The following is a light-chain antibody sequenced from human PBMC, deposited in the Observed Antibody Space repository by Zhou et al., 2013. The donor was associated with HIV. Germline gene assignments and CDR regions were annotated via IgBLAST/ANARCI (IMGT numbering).Light chain of an antibody. CDR3: QQSYSTPLT. V-gene: IGKV3-11*01. J-gene: IGKJ4*01. CDR1: QSVSSY. CDR2: DAS. Sequence: EIVLTQSPATLSLSPGERATLSCRASQSVSSYLAWYQQKPGQAPRLLIYDASNRATGIPARFSGSGSGTDFTLTISSLQPEDFATYFCQQSYSTPLTFGGGTTVEIK.